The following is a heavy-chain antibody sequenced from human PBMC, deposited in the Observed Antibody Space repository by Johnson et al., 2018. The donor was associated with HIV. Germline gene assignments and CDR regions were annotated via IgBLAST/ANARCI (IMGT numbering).Heavy chain of an antibody. V-gene: IGHV3-33*06. CDR1: GFTFSSFG. Sequence: QVQLVESGGGVVQPGRSLRLSCAASGFTFSSFGMHWVRQAPGKGLKWVAVIWYAGSNRYYADSVKGRFTISRDNYRNTLYLQMNSLRVEDTAVSYCAKDQWSSSWTNDAFAMWGQGTMVTVSS. CDR2: IWYAGSNR. J-gene: IGHJ3*02. D-gene: IGHD6-13*01. CDR3: AKDQWSSSWTNDAFAM.